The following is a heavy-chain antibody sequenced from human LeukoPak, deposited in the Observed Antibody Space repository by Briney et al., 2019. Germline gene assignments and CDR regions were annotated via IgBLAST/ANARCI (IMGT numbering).Heavy chain of an antibody. CDR1: GGSVINTNW. CDR2: VHLDGRT. V-gene: IGHV4-4*02. D-gene: IGHD3-3*01. J-gene: IGHJ4*02. CDR3: AREGGFYRPLDY. Sequence: PSETLSLTCGVSGGSVINTNWWTWVRQPPGKGLEWIGEVHLDGRTNYNPSLESRLTMSVDVSENQVSLKLTSVTAADTAVYYCAREGGFYRPLDYSGQGTLVIVPS.